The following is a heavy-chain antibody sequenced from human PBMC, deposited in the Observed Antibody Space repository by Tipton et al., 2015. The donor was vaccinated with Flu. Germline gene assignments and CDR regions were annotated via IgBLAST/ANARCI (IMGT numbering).Heavy chain of an antibody. J-gene: IGHJ4*02. V-gene: IGHV1-18*01. CDR2: ISAYTDNR. CDR1: GYSFNTYG. CDR3: ARDMPQGVVVIPPAKRFDF. D-gene: IGHD2-2*01. Sequence: QLVQSGGEVKKPGASVRVSCKTSGYSFNTYGISWVRQAPGQGLEWMGWISAYTDNRNYAQRFQGRVTMTTDTSTSTAFMEPRSLRSDDTAVYYCARDMPQGVVVIPPAKRFDFWGQGTLVTVSS.